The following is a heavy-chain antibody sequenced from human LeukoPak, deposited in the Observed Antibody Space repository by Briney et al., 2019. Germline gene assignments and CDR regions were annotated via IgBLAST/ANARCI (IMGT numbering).Heavy chain of an antibody. D-gene: IGHD6-6*01. J-gene: IGHJ4*02. Sequence: GASVKVSRKASGYTFTAYYIHWVRQAPGQGLEWMGWINPNSGGTKYAQKYQGGFTMTRDTAISTAYMELSRLTSDDTAVYYCARDPSTSYYVDFWGLGTLVTVSS. CDR2: INPNSGGT. CDR1: GYTFTAYY. CDR3: ARDPSTSYYVDF. V-gene: IGHV1-2*02.